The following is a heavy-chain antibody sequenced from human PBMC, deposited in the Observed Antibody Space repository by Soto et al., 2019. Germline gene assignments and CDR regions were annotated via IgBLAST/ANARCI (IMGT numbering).Heavy chain of an antibody. Sequence: QVQLVESGGGVVQPGRSMSLSCAASGFTFSSYAMHWVRQAPGKGLEWVAVISYEGTNKYYADSVKGRFTISSDNSKNTPYLQLNCLRAEDTAVYYCARDRLRDYWNDLPYYYYGMDVWGQGTTVSVS. CDR1: GFTFSSYA. D-gene: IGHD1-1*01. J-gene: IGHJ6*02. CDR2: ISYEGTNK. CDR3: ARDRLRDYWNDLPYYYYGMDV. V-gene: IGHV3-30-3*01.